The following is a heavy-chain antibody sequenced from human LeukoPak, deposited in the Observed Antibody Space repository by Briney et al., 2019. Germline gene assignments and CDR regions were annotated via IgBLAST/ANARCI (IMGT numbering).Heavy chain of an antibody. CDR2: INSDGSEG. Sequence: GGPLRLSCAVSGFTFSGFWMSWSRQAPGKGREGVASINSDGSEGYYADVVKGRFTISRDNAKNSLYLQINSLRAEDTAVYYCARSSYSSSSSVWGQGTMVTVSS. J-gene: IGHJ3*01. V-gene: IGHV3-7*03. CDR1: GFTFSGFW. D-gene: IGHD6-6*01. CDR3: ARSSYSSSSSV.